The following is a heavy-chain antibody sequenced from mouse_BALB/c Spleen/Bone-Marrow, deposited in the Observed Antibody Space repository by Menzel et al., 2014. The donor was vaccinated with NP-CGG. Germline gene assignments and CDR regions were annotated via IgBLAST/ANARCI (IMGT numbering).Heavy chain of an antibody. Sequence: EVMLVESGGGLVQPGGSLKLSCAASGFDFSRYWMSWVRQAPGKGLEWIGEISPDSSTINYAPTLKDKFILSRDNAKNTLYLQMSKVRSDDTALYYCARLSYYGRFAYWGQGTLVTVSA. CDR3: ARLSYYGRFAY. CDR1: GFDFSRYW. CDR2: ISPDSSTI. J-gene: IGHJ3*01. V-gene: IGHV4-1*02. D-gene: IGHD1-1*01.